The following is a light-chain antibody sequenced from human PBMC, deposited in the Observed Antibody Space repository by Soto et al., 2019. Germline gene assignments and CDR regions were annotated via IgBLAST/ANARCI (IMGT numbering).Light chain of an antibody. Sequence: EIVMTQSPATLSVSPGESATLSCRASQSVRSNLAWYQQKPGQAPRLLIYGASTRATGFPARFSGSGSGTDLTPTISSLQPEDVATYYCQKYNIAPSWTFGQGTKVDI. V-gene: IGKV3-15*01. CDR2: GAS. CDR1: QSVRSN. CDR3: QKYNIAPSWT. J-gene: IGKJ1*01.